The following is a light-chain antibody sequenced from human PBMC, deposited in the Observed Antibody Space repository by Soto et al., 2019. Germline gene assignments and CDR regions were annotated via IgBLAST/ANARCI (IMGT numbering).Light chain of an antibody. CDR2: GAT. CDR3: QQYGSSPYT. CDR1: QSVSSNY. J-gene: IGKJ2*01. V-gene: IGKV3-20*01. Sequence: ENVLTQSPGSLSLSPGERATLSCRASQSVSSNYLAWYQQKTGQSPRLLIYGATNRATGIPDRFSASGSGTEFTLTISRLEPEDFALYFCQQYGSSPYTFGQGTQLDIK.